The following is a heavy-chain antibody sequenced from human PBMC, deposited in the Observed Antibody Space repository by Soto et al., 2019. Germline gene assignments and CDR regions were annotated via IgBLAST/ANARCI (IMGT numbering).Heavy chain of an antibody. Sequence: QVTLKESGPVLVKPTETLTLTCTVSGFSLSNARMGVSWIRQPPGKALEWLANIFSNDDKSYSTSLKSRLTISKDTSKSQVVLTMTDVDPVDTATYYCARTRSVDYGDRNFDYWGQGTLVTVSS. J-gene: IGHJ4*02. CDR2: IFSNDDK. V-gene: IGHV2-26*01. CDR3: ARTRSVDYGDRNFDY. D-gene: IGHD4-17*01. CDR1: GFSLSNARMG.